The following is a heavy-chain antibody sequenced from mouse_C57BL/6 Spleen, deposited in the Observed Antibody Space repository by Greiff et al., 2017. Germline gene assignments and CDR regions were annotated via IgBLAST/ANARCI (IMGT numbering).Heavy chain of an antibody. CDR1: GYAFSSYW. J-gene: IGHJ3*01. CDR2: IYPGDGDT. Sequence: VQLQESGAELVKPGASVKISCKASGYAFSSYWMNWVKQRPGKGLEWIGQIYPGDGDTNYNGKFKGKATLTADKSSSTAYMQLSSLTSEDSAVYFCANYDYDGAWFAYWGQGTLVTVSA. D-gene: IGHD2-4*01. CDR3: ANYDYDGAWFAY. V-gene: IGHV1-80*01.